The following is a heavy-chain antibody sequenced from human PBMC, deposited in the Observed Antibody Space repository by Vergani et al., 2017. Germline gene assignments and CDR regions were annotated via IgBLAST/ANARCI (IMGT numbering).Heavy chain of an antibody. CDR2: LYSDDRK. D-gene: IGHD4-23*01. Sequence: EVELVETGGGLIQAGGSLRLSCEASGFIVSSYYMSWVRQAPGKGLEWVSVLYSDDRKYYRDSVYGRFTISRENAKNSLYLQMNSLRAGDTAIYYCARAVSTTVGDPPGYWGQGILVTVSS. V-gene: IGHV3-53*02. J-gene: IGHJ4*02. CDR1: GFIVSSYY. CDR3: ARAVSTTVGDPPGY.